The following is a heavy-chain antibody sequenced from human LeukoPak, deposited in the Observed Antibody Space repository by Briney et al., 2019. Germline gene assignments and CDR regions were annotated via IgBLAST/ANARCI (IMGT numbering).Heavy chain of an antibody. CDR1: GGSISSGDYF. CDR2: IYHSGST. D-gene: IGHD6-13*01. J-gene: IGHJ3*02. Sequence: PSQTLSLTCTVSGGSISSGDYFWSWIRQPPGKGLEWIGYIYHSGSTYYNPSLKSRVTISVDRSKNQFSLKLSSVTAADTAVYYCARASSSWYDAFDIWGQGTMVTVSS. V-gene: IGHV4-30-2*01. CDR3: ARASSSWYDAFDI.